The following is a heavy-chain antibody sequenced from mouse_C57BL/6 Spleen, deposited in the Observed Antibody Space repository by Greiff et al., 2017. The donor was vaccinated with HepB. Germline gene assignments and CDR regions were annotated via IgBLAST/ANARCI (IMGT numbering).Heavy chain of an antibody. J-gene: IGHJ2*01. D-gene: IGHD1-1*01. CDR2: IRSKSNNYAT. CDR1: GFSFNTYA. CDR3: VRDHYYGSSPFDY. Sequence: EVKLEESGGGLVQPKGSLKLSCAASGFSFNTYAMNWVRQAPGKGLEWVARIRSKSNNYATYYADSVKDRFTISRDDSESMLYLQMNNLKTEDTAMYYCVRDHYYGSSPFDYWGQGTTLTVSS. V-gene: IGHV10-1*01.